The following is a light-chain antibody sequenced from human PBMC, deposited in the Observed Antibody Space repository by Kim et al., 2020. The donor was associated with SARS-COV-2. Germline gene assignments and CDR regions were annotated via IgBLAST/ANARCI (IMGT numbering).Light chain of an antibody. CDR2: KAS. Sequence: DIQMTQSPSTLSASVGDRVTITCRASQSINTWLAWYQQKPGKAPKLLIYKASSLESGVPSRFSGSGSGTEFTLTISSLQPDDFATYYCQQYHALFGQGTRLEIK. J-gene: IGKJ5*01. V-gene: IGKV1-5*03. CDR3: QQYHAL. CDR1: QSINTW.